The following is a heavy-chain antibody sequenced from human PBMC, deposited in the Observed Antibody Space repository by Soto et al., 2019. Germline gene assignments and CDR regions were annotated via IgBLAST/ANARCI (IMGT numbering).Heavy chain of an antibody. CDR1: GYTFTSYA. J-gene: IGHJ4*02. CDR2: INAGNGNT. V-gene: IGHV1-3*01. CDR3: ARGKCWGSTSCQYYFDY. Sequence: ASVKVSCKASGYTFTSYAMHWVRQAPGQRLEWMGWINAGNGNTKYSQKFQGRVTITRDTSASTAYMELSSLRSEDTAVYYCARGKCWGSTSCQYYFDYWGQGTLVTVSS. D-gene: IGHD2-2*01.